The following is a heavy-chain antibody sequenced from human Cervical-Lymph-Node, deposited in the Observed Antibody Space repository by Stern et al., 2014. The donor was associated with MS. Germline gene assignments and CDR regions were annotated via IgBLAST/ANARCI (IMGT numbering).Heavy chain of an antibody. D-gene: IGHD3-3*01. CDR2: IHEDGRS. CDR3: ARVVRFLEWVPFDP. V-gene: IGHV4-30-2*01. J-gene: IGHJ5*02. Sequence: QVQLVESGSGLVRPSQTLSLTCTVSGGSVSSGGYNWSWLRQPPGKGLEWIGYIHEDGRSLYNPSLKSRVTISTDRSKNQFSLRLSSMTAADTALYYCARVVRFLEWVPFDPWGQGILVTVSS. CDR1: GGSVSSGGYN.